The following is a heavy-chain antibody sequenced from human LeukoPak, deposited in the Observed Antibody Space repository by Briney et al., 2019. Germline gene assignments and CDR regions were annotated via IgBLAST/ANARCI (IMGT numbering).Heavy chain of an antibody. CDR2: IIPIFGTT. CDR1: GGTFSNYA. CDR3: ARGRFGLLWFGELER. V-gene: IGHV1-69*13. Sequence: ASVKVSCKASGGTFSNYAISWVRQAPGQGLRWMGGIIPIFGTTNYAQKFQRRVTITADESTSTAYMELSSLRSEDTAVFYCARGRFGLLWFGELERWGQGTLVTVSS. J-gene: IGHJ4*02. D-gene: IGHD3-10*01.